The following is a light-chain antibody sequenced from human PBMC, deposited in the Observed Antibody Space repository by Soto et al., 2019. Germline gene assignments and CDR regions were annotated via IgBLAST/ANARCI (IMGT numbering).Light chain of an antibody. V-gene: IGLV1-40*01. CDR3: QSYDSSLSGPFYV. CDR2: GNR. Sequence: QSLLWQPPSVSVAPGHRSCISHTPSKAKKWTGYDVHWYQQLPGTAPPLLIYGNRNRPSGVPDRFSGSKSGTSASLAITGLQAEDEADYYCQSYDSSLSGPFYVFGTGTKVTVL. CDR1: KAKKWTGYD. J-gene: IGLJ1*01.